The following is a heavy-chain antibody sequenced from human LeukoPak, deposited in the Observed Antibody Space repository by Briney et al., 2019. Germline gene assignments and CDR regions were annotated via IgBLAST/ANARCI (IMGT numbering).Heavy chain of an antibody. J-gene: IGHJ2*01. CDR1: GFSFSSYW. V-gene: IGHV3-7*01. D-gene: IGHD4-17*01. Sequence: GGSLRLSCAASGFSFSSYWMSWVRQDPVKRLEWVSNIKLDGSAKYYVDSVKGRFTISRDNAKNSVHLQMNSLRAEDTAVYYCARRRLKGKYGDDNYWYFDLWGRGTLVTVSS. CDR2: IKLDGSAK. CDR3: ARRRLKGKYGDDNYWYFDL.